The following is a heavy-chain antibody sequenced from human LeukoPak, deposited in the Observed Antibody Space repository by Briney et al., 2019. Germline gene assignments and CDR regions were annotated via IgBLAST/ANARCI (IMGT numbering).Heavy chain of an antibody. Sequence: GGSLRLSCAASGFTFSHYYMSWVRQAPGKGLEWVANIKQDGSEQFYLDSVKGRFTISRDNAKNALYLQMHSLRVEDTAVYYCARESIVVVPTTMDDASDIWGQGAMVTVSS. CDR1: GFTFSHYY. CDR3: ARESIVVVPTTMDDASDI. J-gene: IGHJ3*02. V-gene: IGHV3-7*01. D-gene: IGHD2-2*01. CDR2: IKQDGSEQ.